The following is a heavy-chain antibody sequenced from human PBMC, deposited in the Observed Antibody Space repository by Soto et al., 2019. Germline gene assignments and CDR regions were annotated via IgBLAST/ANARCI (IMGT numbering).Heavy chain of an antibody. CDR2: ISGTGGSS. Sequence: EVQLLESGGGLVQPGGSLRLSCAASGFTFSTYTMSWVRQAPGKGMECVSAISGTGGSSSYTGSVKGRFTISRDNSKNTLSLQMDSLRAEDTARYYCAKRAVAGRNWYFDLWGRGTLVTVSS. J-gene: IGHJ2*01. D-gene: IGHD6-19*01. CDR1: GFTFSTYT. V-gene: IGHV3-23*01. CDR3: AKRAVAGRNWYFDL.